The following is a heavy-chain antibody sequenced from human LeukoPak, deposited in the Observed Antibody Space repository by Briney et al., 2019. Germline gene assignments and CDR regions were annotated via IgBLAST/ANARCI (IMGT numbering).Heavy chain of an antibody. Sequence: PGGSLRLSCAASGFTFSTYWMHWVRQAPGKGLVWVSRINSDGSDTKYADSVKGRFTISRDNAKNTLYLQMNSLRAEDTAVYYCARARELATVGVDYWGQGTLVTVSS. D-gene: IGHD5-24*01. V-gene: IGHV3-74*01. CDR2: INSDGSDT. CDR3: ARARELATVGVDY. J-gene: IGHJ4*02. CDR1: GFTFSTYW.